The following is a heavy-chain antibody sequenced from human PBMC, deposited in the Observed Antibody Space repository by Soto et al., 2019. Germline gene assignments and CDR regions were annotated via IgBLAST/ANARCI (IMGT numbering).Heavy chain of an antibody. Sequence: PGGSLRLSCAASGFTFSSYGMHWVRQAPGKGLEWVAVIWYDGSNKYYADSVKGRFTISRDNSKNTLYLQMNSLRAEDTAVYYCARFYLEPEDNYYYYGMDVWGQGTTVTVSS. D-gene: IGHD1-1*01. CDR3: ARFYLEPEDNYYYYGMDV. CDR2: IWYDGSNK. J-gene: IGHJ6*02. V-gene: IGHV3-33*01. CDR1: GFTFSSYG.